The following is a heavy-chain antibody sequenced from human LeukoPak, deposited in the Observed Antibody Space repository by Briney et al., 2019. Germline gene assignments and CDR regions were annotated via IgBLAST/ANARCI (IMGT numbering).Heavy chain of an antibody. V-gene: IGHV4-31*03. Sequence: ESSETLSLTCTVSGGSISSGGYYWSWIRQHPGKGLEWIGYIYYSGSTYYNPSLKSRVTISVDTSKNQFSLKLSSVTAADTAVYYCARVYYYDSSGYYPDHYYFDYWGQGTLVTVSS. J-gene: IGHJ4*02. CDR2: IYYSGST. CDR1: GGSISSGGYY. CDR3: ARVYYYDSSGYYPDHYYFDY. D-gene: IGHD3-22*01.